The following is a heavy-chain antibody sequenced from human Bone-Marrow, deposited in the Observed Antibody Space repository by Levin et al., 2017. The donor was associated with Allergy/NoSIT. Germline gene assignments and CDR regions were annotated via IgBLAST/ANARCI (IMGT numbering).Heavy chain of an antibody. J-gene: IGHJ6*03. CDR2: IIPVPGDA. V-gene: IGHV1-69*02. CDR1: GGAFASYT. CDR3: AVGYSSGWYYYYMDV. D-gene: IGHD6-19*01. Sequence: PGASVKVSCKASGGAFASYTFSWVRQAPGQGLEWMGRIIPVPGDADYAQRFQGRVTFTADKSTTTVYMELSSLRSDDTAIYYCAVGYSSGWYYYYMDVWGNGTTVTVSS.